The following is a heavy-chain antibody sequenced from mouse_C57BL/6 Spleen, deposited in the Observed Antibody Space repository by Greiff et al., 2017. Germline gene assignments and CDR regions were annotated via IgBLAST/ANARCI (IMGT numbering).Heavy chain of an antibody. CDR3: AREGIYYGNPWFAY. CDR2: INPNYGTT. J-gene: IGHJ3*01. CDR1: GYSFTDYN. D-gene: IGHD2-1*01. V-gene: IGHV1-39*01. Sequence: EVQLQQSGPELVKPGASVKISCKASGYSFTDYNMNWVKQSNGQGLEWIGVINPNYGTTSYNQKFKGKATLTVDQSSSTAYMQLNSLTSEDSAVYYCAREGIYYGNPWFAYWGQGTLVTVSA.